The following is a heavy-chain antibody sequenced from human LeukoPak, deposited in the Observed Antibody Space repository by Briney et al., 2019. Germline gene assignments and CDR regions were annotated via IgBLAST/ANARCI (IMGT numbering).Heavy chain of an antibody. D-gene: IGHD3-22*01. CDR1: GFTVSTNC. CDR3: TVDTDYFEGLGFPRPALNDY. Sequence: HPGGSLRLSCAASGFTVSTNCMTWVRQAPGKGLEWVSTIYSGGTTYYADSVMGRFTISRHNSKNSLYLQMNSLRVEDTAVYFCTVDTDYFEGLGFPRPALNDYWGQGTLVTVSS. CDR2: IYSGGTT. J-gene: IGHJ4*02. V-gene: IGHV3-53*01.